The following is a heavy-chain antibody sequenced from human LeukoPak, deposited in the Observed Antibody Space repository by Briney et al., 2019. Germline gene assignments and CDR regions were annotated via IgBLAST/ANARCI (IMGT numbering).Heavy chain of an antibody. V-gene: IGHV3-30*04. J-gene: IGHJ4*02. CDR1: GFTFSDYS. D-gene: IGHD1-26*01. CDR3: ASPKGKYIGNYPLEY. CDR2: ISYDGSDK. Sequence: GGSLRLSCAASGFTFSDYSLHWVRQAPGKGLEWVALISYDGSDKYYADSVKGRFTISRDNSQDTLYLQMNSLGADDTAVYYCASPKGKYIGNYPLEYWGQRTLASVSS.